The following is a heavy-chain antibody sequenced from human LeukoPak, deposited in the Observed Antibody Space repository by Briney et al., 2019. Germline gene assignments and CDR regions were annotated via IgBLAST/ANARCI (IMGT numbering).Heavy chain of an antibody. CDR3: AREEGRSWYPYFDY. Sequence: ASVKVSCKASGYTFTGYYMHWVRQAPGQVLEWMGWINPNSGGTNYAQKFQGRVTMTRDTSISTAYMELSRLRSDDTAVYYCAREEGRSWYPYFDYWGQGTLVTVSS. J-gene: IGHJ4*02. CDR1: GYTFTGYY. CDR2: INPNSGGT. V-gene: IGHV1-2*02. D-gene: IGHD6-13*01.